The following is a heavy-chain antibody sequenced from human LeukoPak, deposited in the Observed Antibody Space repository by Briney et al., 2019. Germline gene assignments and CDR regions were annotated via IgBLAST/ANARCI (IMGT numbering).Heavy chain of an antibody. D-gene: IGHD5-12*01. J-gene: IGHJ4*02. CDR3: ARMIYSGYLDY. Sequence: PSETLSLTCAVYGGSFSGYYWSWIRQPPGKGLEWIGEINHSGSTNYNPSLKSRVTISLDTSKNQFSLKLSSVTAADTAVYFCARMIYSGYLDYWGQGPLVTVSS. CDR2: INHSGST. CDR1: GGSFSGYY. V-gene: IGHV4-34*01.